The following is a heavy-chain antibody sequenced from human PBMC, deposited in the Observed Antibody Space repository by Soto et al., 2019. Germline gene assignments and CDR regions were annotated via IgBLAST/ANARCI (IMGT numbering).Heavy chain of an antibody. CDR3: AKGTRTMVRGVITTAHFDY. V-gene: IGHV3-23*01. D-gene: IGHD3-10*01. CDR1: GFTFSSYA. J-gene: IGHJ4*02. Sequence: PGGSLRLSCAASGFTFSSYAMSWVRQAPGKGLEWVSAISGSGGSTYYADSVKGRFTISRDNSKNTLYLQMNSLRAEDTAVYYCAKGTRTMVRGVITTAHFDYWGQGTLVTVSS. CDR2: ISGSGGST.